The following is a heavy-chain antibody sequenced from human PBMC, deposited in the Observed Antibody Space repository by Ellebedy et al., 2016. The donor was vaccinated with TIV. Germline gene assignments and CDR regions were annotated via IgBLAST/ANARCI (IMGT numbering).Heavy chain of an antibody. D-gene: IGHD2-15*01. CDR3: ASPPLNCSGGSCYGGGCHY. V-gene: IGHV3-21*01. CDR1: GFTFSSDS. Sequence: PGGSLRLSCAAAGFTFSSDSMNWVRQAAEEGLGWVSSISSSISYIYYAHSVTGRFTISRDNPKNSLYLQMNSLRAEDTTVYYCASPPLNCSGGSCYGGGCHYWGQGTLVTVSS. J-gene: IGHJ4*02. CDR2: ISSSISYI.